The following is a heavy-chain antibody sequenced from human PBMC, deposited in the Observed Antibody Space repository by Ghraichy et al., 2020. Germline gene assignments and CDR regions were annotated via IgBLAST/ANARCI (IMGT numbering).Heavy chain of an antibody. CDR3: ARDHKYWPHCSSTSCLKDYYMDV. V-gene: IGHV3-33*01. Sequence: GGSLRLSCAASGFTFSSYGMHWVRQAPGKGLEWVAVIWYDGSNKYYADSVKGRFTISRDNSKNTLYLQMNSLRAEDTAVYYCARDHKYWPHCSSTSCLKDYYMDVWGKGTTVTVSS. CDR2: IWYDGSNK. J-gene: IGHJ6*03. CDR1: GFTFSSYG. D-gene: IGHD2-2*01.